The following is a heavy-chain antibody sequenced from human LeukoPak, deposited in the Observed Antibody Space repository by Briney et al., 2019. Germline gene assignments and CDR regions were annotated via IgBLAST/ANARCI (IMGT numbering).Heavy chain of an antibody. CDR3: AKYPGSPYYYGMDA. Sequence: PGGSLRLSCAASGFTFNNYWMNWVRQAPGKGLEWVASINPDGSEKYFVDSVKGRITISRDNAKNSLYLQMNSLRAEDTAVYYCAKYPGSPYYYGMDAWGPGTTVTVSS. D-gene: IGHD2-2*01. V-gene: IGHV3-7*01. J-gene: IGHJ6*02. CDR2: INPDGSEK. CDR1: GFTFNNYW.